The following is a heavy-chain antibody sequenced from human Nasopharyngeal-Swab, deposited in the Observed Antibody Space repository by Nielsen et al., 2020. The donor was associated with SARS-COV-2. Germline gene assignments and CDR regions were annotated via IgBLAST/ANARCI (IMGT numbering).Heavy chain of an antibody. V-gene: IGHV3-23*01. D-gene: IGHD3-22*01. CDR3: AKDEPYYDSSGYNYYYYYYMDV. CDR2: ISGSGGST. CDR1: GVTFSSYA. Sequence: GGSLRLSCAASGVTFSSYAMSWVRQTPGKGLEWVSAISGSGGSTYYADSVKGRFTISRDNSKNTLYLQMNSLRAEDTAVYYCAKDEPYYDSSGYNYYYYYYMDVWGKGTTVTVSS. J-gene: IGHJ6*03.